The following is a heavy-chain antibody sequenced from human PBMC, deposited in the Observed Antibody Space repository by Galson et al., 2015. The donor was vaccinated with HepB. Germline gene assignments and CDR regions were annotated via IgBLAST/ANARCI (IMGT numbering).Heavy chain of an antibody. D-gene: IGHD3-10*01. J-gene: IGHJ4*02. CDR1: GGSVGTYS. V-gene: IGHV4-59*02. CDR3: ARVPGE. Sequence: ETLSLTCTVSGGSVGTYSWSWIRQPPGKGLEWIAYIFYSGSTNYNPSLKSRVTISLDTSKNQFSLKLSSVTAADTAVYYCARVPGEWGQGTLVTVSS. CDR2: IFYSGST.